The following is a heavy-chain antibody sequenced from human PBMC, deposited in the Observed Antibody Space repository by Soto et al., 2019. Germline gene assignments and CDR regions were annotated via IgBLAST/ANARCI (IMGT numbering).Heavy chain of an antibody. D-gene: IGHD3-9*01. J-gene: IGHJ4*02. CDR3: ARDRVGTISEQYFDY. CDR2: IYYSGST. CDR1: GGSISSYY. V-gene: IGHV4-59*01. Sequence: PSETLSLTCTVSGGSISSYYWSWIRQAPGKGLEWIGYIYYSGSTNYNPSLKSRVTISVDTSKNQLSLKLSSVTAADTAMYYCARDRVGTISEQYFDYWGQGTLVTVSS.